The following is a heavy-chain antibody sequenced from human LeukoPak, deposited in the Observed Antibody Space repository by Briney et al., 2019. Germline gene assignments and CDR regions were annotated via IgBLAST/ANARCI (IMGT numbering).Heavy chain of an antibody. V-gene: IGHV7-4-1*02. CDR2: INTNTGNP. CDR1: GYTFAGYY. J-gene: IGHJ4*02. Sequence: ASVKVFCKASGYTFAGYYIHWVRQAPGQGLEWMGWINTNTGNPAYAQGFTGRFVFSFDTSVSTADLRISSLKAEDTAVYFCARGVRSLFDYWGQGTLVTVSS. CDR3: ARGVRSLFDY. D-gene: IGHD2-21*01.